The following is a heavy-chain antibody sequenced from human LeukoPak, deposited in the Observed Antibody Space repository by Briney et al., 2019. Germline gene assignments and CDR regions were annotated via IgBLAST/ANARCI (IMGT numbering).Heavy chain of an antibody. CDR3: AKDLDYYDSSGFIVGDY. Sequence: GGSLRLSCAASEFTFSSYSMNWVRQAPGKGLEWVSYITNSGNSKSYADSVKGRFTISRDNSKNTLYLQMNSLRAEDTAVYYCAKDLDYYDSSGFIVGDYWGQGTLVTVSS. CDR2: ITNSGNSK. J-gene: IGHJ4*02. D-gene: IGHD3-22*01. CDR1: EFTFSSYS. V-gene: IGHV3-48*01.